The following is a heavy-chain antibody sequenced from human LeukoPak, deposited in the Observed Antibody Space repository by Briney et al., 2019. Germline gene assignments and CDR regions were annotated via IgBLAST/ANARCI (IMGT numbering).Heavy chain of an antibody. CDR2: ISYDGSNK. CDR3: AKDAREWFGELLGIDY. Sequence: GGSLRLSCAASGFTFSDYYMSWIRQAPGKGLEWVAVISYDGSNKYYADSVKGRFTISRDNSKNTLYLQMNSLRAEDTAVYYCAKDAREWFGELLGIDYWGQGTLVTVSS. J-gene: IGHJ4*02. V-gene: IGHV3-30*18. D-gene: IGHD3-10*01. CDR1: GFTFSDYY.